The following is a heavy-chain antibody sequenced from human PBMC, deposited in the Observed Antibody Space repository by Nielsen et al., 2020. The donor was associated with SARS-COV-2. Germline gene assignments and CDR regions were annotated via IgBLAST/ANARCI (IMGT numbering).Heavy chain of an antibody. J-gene: IGHJ3*02. D-gene: IGHD1-7*01. CDR1: GYSFTSYW. V-gene: IGHV5-10-1*01. CDR3: ARHELELYAFDI. CDR2: SDPSDSYT. Sequence: GESLKISCKGSGYSFTSYWISWVRQMPGKGLEWMGRSDPSDSYTNYSPSFQGHVTISADKSISTAYLQWSRRKASDTAMYYCARHELELYAFDIWGQGTMVTVSS.